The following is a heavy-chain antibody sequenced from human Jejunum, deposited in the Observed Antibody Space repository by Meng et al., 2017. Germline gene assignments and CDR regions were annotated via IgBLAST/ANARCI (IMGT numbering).Heavy chain of an antibody. V-gene: IGHV3-11*01. Sequence: VQLVESGGGLGKPGGALGLSLAASGLTFSDYYMKWIRQAPGKGLEWVSYIWSSVCIIYCADSVKGRFTISRDNAKNSLYLQMNSLRAEDTAVYYCAKGGIAVVPTDYWGQGTLVTVSS. D-gene: IGHD6-19*01. CDR1: GLTFSDYY. CDR2: IWSSVCII. CDR3: AKGGIAVVPTDY. J-gene: IGHJ4*02.